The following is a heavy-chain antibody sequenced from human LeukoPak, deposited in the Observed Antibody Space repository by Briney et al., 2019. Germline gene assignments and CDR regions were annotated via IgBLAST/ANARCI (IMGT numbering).Heavy chain of an antibody. Sequence: GASVKVSCKASEYTFTGYYMHWVRQAPGQGLEWMGWINPNSGGTNYAQKFQGRVTMTRDTSISTAYMELSRLRSDDTAVYYCARSPYSSSWLDYWGQGTLVTVSS. J-gene: IGHJ4*02. CDR3: ARSPYSSSWLDY. CDR2: INPNSGGT. CDR1: EYTFTGYY. V-gene: IGHV1-2*02. D-gene: IGHD6-13*01.